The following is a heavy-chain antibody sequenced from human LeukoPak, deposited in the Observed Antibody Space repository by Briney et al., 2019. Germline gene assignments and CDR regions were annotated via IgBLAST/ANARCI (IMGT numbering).Heavy chain of an antibody. CDR1: GFIFNKYA. CDR2: IDSSATRT. D-gene: IGHD3-9*01. CDR3: AKDRNDILTGHGPSGAEYFQH. V-gene: IGHV3-23*01. J-gene: IGHJ1*01. Sequence: PGGSLRLSCTASGFIFNKYAMSWVRQAPGKGLEWVSAIDSSATRTYYADSVKGRFTISRDNSKNTLYLQMNSLRAEDTAVYYCAKDRNDILTGHGPSGAEYFQHWGQGTLVTVSS.